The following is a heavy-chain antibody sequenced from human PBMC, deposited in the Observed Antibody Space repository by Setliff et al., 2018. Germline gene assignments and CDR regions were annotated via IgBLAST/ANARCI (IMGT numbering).Heavy chain of an antibody. V-gene: IGHV1-2*06. CDR2: VFTATDDT. Sequence: ASVKVSCKTSGYSFTKYFLHWVRQAPGQGLEWMGRVFTATDDTQFRTEFQGRVSVTRDTSMSTTYMELSGLRSDDTAVYYCVRQDVLTGYYAFDYWGQGTLVTVSS. CDR1: GYSFTKYF. CDR3: VRQDVLTGYYAFDY. J-gene: IGHJ4*02. D-gene: IGHD3-9*01.